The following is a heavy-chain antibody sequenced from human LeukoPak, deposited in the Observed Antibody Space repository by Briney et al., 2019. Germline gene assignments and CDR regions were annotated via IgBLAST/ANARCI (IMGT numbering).Heavy chain of an antibody. CDR3: ARGGGYGDFDY. J-gene: IGHJ4*02. V-gene: IGHV4-30-2*01. Sequence: PSETLSLTCAVSGGSISSGGYSWSWIRQPPGKGLEWIGYIYHSGSTYYNPSLKSRVTISVDRSKNQFSLKLSSVTAADTAVYYCARGGGYGDFDYWGQGILVTVSS. CDR1: GGSISSGGYS. CDR2: IYHSGST. D-gene: IGHD4/OR15-4a*01.